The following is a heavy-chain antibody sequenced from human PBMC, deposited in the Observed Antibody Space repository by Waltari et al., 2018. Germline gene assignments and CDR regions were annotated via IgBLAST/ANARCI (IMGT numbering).Heavy chain of an antibody. V-gene: IGHV4-39*02. J-gene: IGHJ5*02. CDR1: GGAISGRSYY. CDR2: IYHDGTS. CDR3: ARPGSSSPYYWFNP. Sequence: QLQLQESGPGVVEPSGTLSLTCTFSGGAISGRSYYWGWLRQTPGKGLEWIASIYHDGTSYYTPSLKSRVTISVDTFKNNFSLKLTSVTAADTAIYYCARPGSSSPYYWFNPWGRGILVTVSS. D-gene: IGHD3-10*01.